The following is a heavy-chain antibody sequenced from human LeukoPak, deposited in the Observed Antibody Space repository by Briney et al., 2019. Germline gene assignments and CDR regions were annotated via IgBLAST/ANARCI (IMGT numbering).Heavy chain of an antibody. D-gene: IGHD4-23*01. J-gene: IGHJ4*02. CDR2: ISYDGSNK. CDR1: GFTFSSYA. Sequence: GGSLRLSCAASGFTFSSYAMHWVRQAPGKGLEWVAVISYDGSNKYYADSVKGRFTISRDNSKNTLYLQMNSLRAEGTAVYYCARIYGGNATPTDFDYWGQGTLVTVSS. V-gene: IGHV3-30*04. CDR3: ARIYGGNATPTDFDY.